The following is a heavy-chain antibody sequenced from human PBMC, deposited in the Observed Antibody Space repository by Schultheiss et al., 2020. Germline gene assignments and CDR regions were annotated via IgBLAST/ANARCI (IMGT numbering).Heavy chain of an antibody. Sequence: GSLRLSCAASGFTVSSNYMSWVRQAPGKGLEWIGEINHSGSTNYNPSLKSRVTISVDTSKNHFSLKLSSVTAADTAVYYCARGGYNYGLRYWGQGTLVTVSS. CDR3: ARGGYNYGLRY. CDR2: INHSGST. D-gene: IGHD5-18*01. J-gene: IGHJ4*02. CDR1: GFTVSSNY. V-gene: IGHV4-34*01.